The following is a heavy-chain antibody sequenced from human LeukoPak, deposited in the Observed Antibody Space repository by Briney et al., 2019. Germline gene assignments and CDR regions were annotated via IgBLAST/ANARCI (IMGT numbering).Heavy chain of an antibody. CDR2: IYTSGST. CDR3: ARNRPHRVPAAIDY. J-gene: IGHJ4*02. CDR1: GGSISSYY. V-gene: IGHV4-4*07. Sequence: SETLSLTCTVSGGSISSYYWSWIRQPAGKGLEWIGRIYTSGSTNYNPSLKSRVTISVDTSKNQFSLKLSSVTAADTAVYYCARNRPHRVPAAIDYWGQGTLVTVSS. D-gene: IGHD2-2*01.